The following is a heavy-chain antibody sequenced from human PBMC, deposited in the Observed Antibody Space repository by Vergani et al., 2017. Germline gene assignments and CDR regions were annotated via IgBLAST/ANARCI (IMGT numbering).Heavy chain of an antibody. J-gene: IGHJ5*02. CDR1: GAAIKDFY. V-gene: IGHV4-59*01. Sequence: QVQLQESCPGLVKPSETLSLTCTVSGAAIKDFYWSWFRQPPGKGLEWIGYVYYTGSTTYNPSLKSRVTISVDTSNNQFSLRMTSLTAAGTAIYYCARDRDLYCRSTTSCHNWFGPWGQGSLVTVSS. CDR2: VYYTGST. CDR3: ARDRDLYCRSTTSCHNWFGP. D-gene: IGHD2/OR15-2a*01.